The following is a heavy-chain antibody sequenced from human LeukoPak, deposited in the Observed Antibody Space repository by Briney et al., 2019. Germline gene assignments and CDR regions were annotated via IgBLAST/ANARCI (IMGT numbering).Heavy chain of an antibody. V-gene: IGHV1-2*02. Sequence: GASVKVSCKASGYTFTGYYMHWVRQAPGQGLEWMGWINPNSGGTNYAQKFQGRVTMTRDTSIGTAYMELSRLRSDDTAVYYCARVPQYGDYGDYWGQGTLVTVSS. CDR3: ARVPQYGDYGDY. CDR1: GYTFTGYY. CDR2: INPNSGGT. J-gene: IGHJ4*02. D-gene: IGHD4-17*01.